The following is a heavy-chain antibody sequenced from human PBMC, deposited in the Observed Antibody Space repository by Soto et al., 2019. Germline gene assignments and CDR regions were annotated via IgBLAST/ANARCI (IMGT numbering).Heavy chain of an antibody. V-gene: IGHV1-69*01. J-gene: IGHJ6*02. CDR2: IIPIFGTA. Sequence: QVQLVQSGAEVKKPGSSVKVSCKASGGTFSSYAISWVRQAPGQGLEWMGGIIPIFGTANYAQKFQGRVTITADESTSTAYMELSSLRSEDTAVYYCARDQAGITGTPRDYYGMDVWGQGTTVTVSS. D-gene: IGHD1-20*01. CDR3: ARDQAGITGTPRDYYGMDV. CDR1: GGTFSSYA.